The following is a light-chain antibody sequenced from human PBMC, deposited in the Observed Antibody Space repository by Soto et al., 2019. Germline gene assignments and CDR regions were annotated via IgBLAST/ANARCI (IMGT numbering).Light chain of an antibody. Sequence: QSALTQPASVSGSPGQSITISCTGTSSDVGGYNYVSWYQQHPGKAPKLMIYEVSNRPSGVSNRFSGSKSGNTASLTISGLQAEDEADYYCSSYTSSNTPYGFGTGTQLTVL. CDR2: EVS. CDR1: SSDVGGYNY. V-gene: IGLV2-14*01. CDR3: SSYTSSNTPYG. J-gene: IGLJ1*01.